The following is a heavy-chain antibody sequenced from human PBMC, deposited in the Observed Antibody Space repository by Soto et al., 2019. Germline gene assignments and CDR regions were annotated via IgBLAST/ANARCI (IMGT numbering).Heavy chain of an antibody. CDR1: GFTLSSYA. CDR3: AKEPYGGSGYYPDY. Sequence: PGGSLRLSCAASGFTLSSYAMSWVRQAPGKGLEWVSGISGSGGSTYYADSVKGRFTISRDNSKTTLYLQMNSLRTEDTAVYYCAKEPYGGSGYYPDYWGQGTLVTVSS. V-gene: IGHV3-23*01. J-gene: IGHJ4*02. CDR2: ISGSGGST. D-gene: IGHD3-22*01.